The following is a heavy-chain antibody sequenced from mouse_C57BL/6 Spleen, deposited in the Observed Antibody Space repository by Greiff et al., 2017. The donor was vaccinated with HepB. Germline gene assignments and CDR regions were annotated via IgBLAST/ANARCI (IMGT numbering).Heavy chain of an antibody. CDR2: IDPENGDT. Sequence: VQLQQSGAELVRPGASVKLSCTASGFNIKDDYMHWVKQRPEQGLEWIGWIDPENGDTEHASKFQGKATITADTSSNTAYLQLSSLTSEDTAVYDCTPPGEWFAYWGQGTLVTVSA. V-gene: IGHV14-4*01. CDR1: GFNIKDDY. J-gene: IGHJ3*01. CDR3: TPPGEWFAY.